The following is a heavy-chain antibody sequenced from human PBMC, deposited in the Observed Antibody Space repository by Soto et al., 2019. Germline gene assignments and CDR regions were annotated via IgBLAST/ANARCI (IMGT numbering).Heavy chain of an antibody. Sequence: NPSETLSLTCTVSGGSISSYYWSWIRQPPGKGLEWIGYIYYSGSTNYNPSLKSRVTISVDTSKNQFSLKLSSVTAADTAVYYCAREYSSSSGYYFDYWGQGTLVTVSS. V-gene: IGHV4-59*01. D-gene: IGHD6-6*01. CDR3: AREYSSSSGYYFDY. J-gene: IGHJ4*02. CDR1: GGSISSYY. CDR2: IYYSGST.